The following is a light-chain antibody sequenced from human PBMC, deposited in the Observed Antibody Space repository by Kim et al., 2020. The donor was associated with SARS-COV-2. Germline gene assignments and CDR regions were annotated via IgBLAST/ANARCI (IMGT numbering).Light chain of an antibody. CDR1: EDILHH. J-gene: IGKJ1*01. CDR3: QQYRFYSPT. Sequence: APVGDRVTITCRASEDILHHLAWFQQKPGKAPKSLIFATSTLQTGVPSRFSGSRSGTDFTLTISTLQPEDSATYYCQQYRFYSPTFGQGTKVDIK. V-gene: IGKV1-16*01. CDR2: ATS.